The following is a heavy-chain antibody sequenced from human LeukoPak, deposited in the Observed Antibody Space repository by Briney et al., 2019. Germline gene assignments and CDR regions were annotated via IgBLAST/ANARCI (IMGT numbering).Heavy chain of an antibody. CDR2: ISSSGTTI. CDR1: GFTFSSYE. CDR3: ARRYCSSTSCLIDY. Sequence: QAGGSLRLSCAASGFTFSSYEMNWVRQAPGKGLEWVSYISSSGTTIYYVDSVKGRFTISRDNAKNSLYLQMNSLRAEDTAVYYCARRYCSSTSCLIDYWGQGTLVTVSS. J-gene: IGHJ4*02. D-gene: IGHD2-2*01. V-gene: IGHV3-48*03.